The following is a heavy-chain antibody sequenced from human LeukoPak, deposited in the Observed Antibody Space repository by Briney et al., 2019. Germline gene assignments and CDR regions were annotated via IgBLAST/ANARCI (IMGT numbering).Heavy chain of an antibody. V-gene: IGHV3-48*01. CDR2: INSTSNNI. CDR3: ARGILETNYYFDL. CDR1: GFTFSAYS. J-gene: IGHJ4*02. Sequence: GGSLRLSCRTSGFTFSAYSMNWVRQAPGKGLEWISYINSTSNNIYYADSAKGRFTISRDNAKNSLYLQMNSLRAEDTAVYYCARGILETNYYFDLWGQGTVVTVSS. D-gene: IGHD1/OR15-1a*01.